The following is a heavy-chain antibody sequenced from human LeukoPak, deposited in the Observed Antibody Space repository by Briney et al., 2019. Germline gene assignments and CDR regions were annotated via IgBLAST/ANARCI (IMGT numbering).Heavy chain of an antibody. J-gene: IGHJ6*02. D-gene: IGHD6-6*01. V-gene: IGHV3-23*01. CDR1: GFTFSSYA. Sequence: PGGSLRLSCAASGFTFSSYAMSWVRQAPGKGLEWVSAISGSGGSTYYADSVKGRFTISRDNSKNTLYLQMNSLRAEDTAVYYCAKGGSSPYYYYYGMDVWGQGTTVTVSS. CDR3: AKGGSSPYYYYYGMDV. CDR2: ISGSGGST.